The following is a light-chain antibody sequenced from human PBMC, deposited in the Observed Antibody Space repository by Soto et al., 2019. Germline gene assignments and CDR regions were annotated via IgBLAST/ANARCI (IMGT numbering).Light chain of an antibody. CDR1: SGSVSTSYY. Sequence: QAVVTQEPSFSVSPGGTVTLTCGLSSGSVSTSYYPSWYQQTPGQAPRTLIYSTNTRSSGVPDRFSGSILGNKAALTITGAQADDESDYYCSSYTSTATRVFGGGTKLTVL. J-gene: IGLJ3*02. CDR2: STN. CDR3: SSYTSTATRV. V-gene: IGLV8-61*01.